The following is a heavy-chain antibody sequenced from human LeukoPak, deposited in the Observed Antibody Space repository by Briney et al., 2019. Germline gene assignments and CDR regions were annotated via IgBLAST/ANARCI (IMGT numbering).Heavy chain of an antibody. Sequence: ASVKVSCKASGYTFTAQYMHWVRQAPGKGLEWMGGFDPEDGETIYAQKFQGRVTMTEDTSTDTAYMELSSLRSEDTAVYYCATGLVGVDYMIDYWGQGTLVTVSS. CDR1: GYTFTAQY. J-gene: IGHJ4*02. V-gene: IGHV1-24*01. CDR2: FDPEDGET. CDR3: ATGLVGVDYMIDY. D-gene: IGHD3-3*01.